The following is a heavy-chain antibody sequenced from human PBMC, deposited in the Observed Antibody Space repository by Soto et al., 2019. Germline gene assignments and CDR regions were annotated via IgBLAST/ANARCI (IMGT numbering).Heavy chain of an antibody. V-gene: IGHV1-18*01. CDR1: GYGFPGYG. D-gene: IGHD3-10*01. J-gene: IGHJ5*02. CDR2: ISPYNGKT. Sequence: QVQLVQSGDEVRKPGASVQVSCEASGYGFPGYGISWLRQAPGQGLEWMGWISPYNGKTNYAQKFQGRVTVTTDTSRRTAHLELRTLRSDDTAVYFCARMLGSGDNYWFEPWGQGTPVTVSS. CDR3: ARMLGSGDNYWFEP.